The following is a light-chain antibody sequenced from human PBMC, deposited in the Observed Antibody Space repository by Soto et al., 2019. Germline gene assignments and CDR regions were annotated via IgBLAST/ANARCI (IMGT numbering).Light chain of an antibody. J-gene: IGKJ5*01. V-gene: IGKV1-39*01. CDR1: QNIGTY. Sequence: DIQMTQSPSSLSAAVGDRVTITCRASQNIGTYSNWYQQKPGKAPDLLIYAASSLKSGVPSRFSGSGSGTDFTLTITGLQPEDFVTYYCQQNYCIPITFGQGTRVEIK. CDR2: AAS. CDR3: QQNYCIPIT.